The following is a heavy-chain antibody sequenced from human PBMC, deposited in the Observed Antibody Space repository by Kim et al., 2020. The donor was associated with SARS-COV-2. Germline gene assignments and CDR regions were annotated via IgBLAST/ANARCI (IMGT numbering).Heavy chain of an antibody. V-gene: IGHV3-30*03. CDR1: GFTFSSYG. D-gene: IGHD2-2*01. CDR2: ISYDGSNK. Sequence: GGSLRLSCAASGFTFSSYGMHWVRQAPGKGLEWVAVISYDGSNKYYADSVKGRFTISRDNSKNTLYLQMNSLRAEDTAVYYCALPLGCSSTSCYTQYYYYGMDVWGQGTTVTVSS. CDR3: ALPLGCSSTSCYTQYYYYGMDV. J-gene: IGHJ6*02.